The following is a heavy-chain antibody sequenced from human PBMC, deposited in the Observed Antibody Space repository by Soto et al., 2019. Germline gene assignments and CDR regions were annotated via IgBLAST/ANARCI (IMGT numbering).Heavy chain of an antibody. V-gene: IGHV3-23*01. Sequence: GVWQGLSWAASGFIFSSFAMSWVRQAPGKGLEWVSTISNNGGSTYSADSVKGRFTISRDNSKNTLYLQMNSLRAEDTAVYYCAKDPDISGWYQTDLDYWGQGTLVTVSS. CDR1: GFIFSSFA. CDR2: ISNNGGST. D-gene: IGHD6-19*01. J-gene: IGHJ4*02. CDR3: AKDPDISGWYQTDLDY.